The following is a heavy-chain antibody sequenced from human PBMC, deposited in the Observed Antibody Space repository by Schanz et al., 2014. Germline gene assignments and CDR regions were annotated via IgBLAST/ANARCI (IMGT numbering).Heavy chain of an antibody. V-gene: IGHV1-18*01. D-gene: IGHD6-13*01. CDR1: GYTFSDYG. CDR3: ARDGVDGAAGGNY. CDR2: ITASNGDT. Sequence: QVQLVQSGDEVKKPGASVKVSCKTSGYTFSDYGITWVRQAPGQGLEWMGWITASNGDTNYALKLQGRVTMTTDTSTSTAYMELRGLRSDDTAVYYCARDGVDGAAGGNYWGQGTLVTVSS. J-gene: IGHJ4*02.